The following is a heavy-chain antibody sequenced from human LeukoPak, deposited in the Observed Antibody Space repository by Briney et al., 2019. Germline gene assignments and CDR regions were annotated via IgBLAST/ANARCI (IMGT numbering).Heavy chain of an antibody. Sequence: KPSETLSLTCNDSGGSIIGSYYWGWIRQPPGGGLEWIGSIFYSGGTYYNPSLKSRVTISVDTSKNQFSLKLSSVTAADTAVYYCARGYLSLWAGYYSDYWGQGTLVTVSS. V-gene: IGHV4-39*01. CDR1: GGSIIGSYY. J-gene: IGHJ4*02. D-gene: IGHD2/OR15-2a*01. CDR3: ARGYLSLWAGYYSDY. CDR2: IFYSGGT.